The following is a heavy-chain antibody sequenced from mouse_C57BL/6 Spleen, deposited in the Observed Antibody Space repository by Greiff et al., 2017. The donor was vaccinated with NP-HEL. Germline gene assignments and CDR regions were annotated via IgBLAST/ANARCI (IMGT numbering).Heavy chain of an antibody. J-gene: IGHJ2*01. D-gene: IGHD1-1*01. CDR2: IDPSDSYT. Sequence: QVQLQQPGAELVRPGTSVKLSCKASGYTFTSYWMHWVKQRPGQGLEWIGVIDPSDSYTNYNQKFKGKATLTVDTSSSTAYMQLSSLTSEDSAVYYCARGIYYGSSYDYWGQGTTLTVSS. CDR3: ARGIYYGSSYDY. CDR1: GYTFTSYW. V-gene: IGHV1-59*01.